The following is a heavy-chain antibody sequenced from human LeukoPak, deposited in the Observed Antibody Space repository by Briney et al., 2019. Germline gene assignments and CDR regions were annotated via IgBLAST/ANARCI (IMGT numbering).Heavy chain of an antibody. CDR2: IFHRGTT. V-gene: IGHV4-4*02. CDR3: ARDHQHLVRSWYFDL. Sequence: SGTLSLTCDVSGGAISNRDWGGWVPQPPGKGLQWIGEIFHRGTTNYNPSLKSQPTIPIDQSKNQFSLKLTSVTPAATARYNFARDHQHLVRSWYFDLWGRGTLVTVSS. J-gene: IGHJ2*01. CDR1: GGAISNRDW. D-gene: IGHD2-2*01.